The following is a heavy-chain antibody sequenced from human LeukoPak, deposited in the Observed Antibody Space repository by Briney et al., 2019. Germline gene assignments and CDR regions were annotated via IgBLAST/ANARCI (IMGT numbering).Heavy chain of an antibody. D-gene: IGHD6-13*01. CDR1: GGSFSGYY. V-gene: IGHV4-34*01. J-gene: IGHJ4*02. CDR2: INHSGST. Sequence: SETLALTFAVYGGSFSGYYWSWIRQPPGKGLDLIGEINHSGSTNYNPSLKSRVTISVDTSKNQFSLKLSSVTAADTAVYYCARARSSSWFYSYFDYWGQGTLVTVSS. CDR3: ARARSSSWFYSYFDY.